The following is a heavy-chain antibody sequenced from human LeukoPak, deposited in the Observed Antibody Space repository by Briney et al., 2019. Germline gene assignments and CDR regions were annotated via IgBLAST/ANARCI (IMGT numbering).Heavy chain of an antibody. Sequence: RGESLKISCKGSGYSFTSYWIGWVRQMPGKGLEWMGIIYPGDSDTRYSPSFQGQVTISADKSISTAYLQWSSLKASDTAMYYCARPVYSSSWYRNAFDIRGQGTMVTVSS. J-gene: IGHJ3*02. CDR3: ARPVYSSSWYRNAFDI. CDR2: IYPGDSDT. CDR1: GYSFTSYW. D-gene: IGHD6-13*01. V-gene: IGHV5-51*01.